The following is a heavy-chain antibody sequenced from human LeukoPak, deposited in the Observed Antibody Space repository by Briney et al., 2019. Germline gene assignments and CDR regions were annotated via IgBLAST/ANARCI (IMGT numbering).Heavy chain of an antibody. V-gene: IGHV3-9*01. Sequence: GGSLRLSCAASGFTFDDYAMHWVRQAPGKGLEWVSGISWNSGSIGYADSVKGRFTISRDNAKNSLYLQMNSLRAEDTAVYYCGRGDPDYWGQGTLVTVPS. J-gene: IGHJ4*02. CDR1: GFTFDDYA. CDR2: ISWNSGSI. CDR3: GRGDPDY. D-gene: IGHD3-10*01.